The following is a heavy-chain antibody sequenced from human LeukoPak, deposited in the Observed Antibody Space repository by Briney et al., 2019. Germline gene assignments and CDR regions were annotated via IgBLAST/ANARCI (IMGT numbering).Heavy chain of an antibody. CDR3: AGLIVLVPLNMRNDVFDI. V-gene: IGHV4-59*12. D-gene: IGHD2/OR15-2a*01. CDR1: GGSISGYY. CDR2: FYDSGTT. J-gene: IGHJ3*02. Sequence: SETLSLTCTVSGGSISGYYWSWIRQPPGKGLEWIGHFYDSGTTEYNPSLKSRLSISVDTSKNQFSLILTSVTAADTAVYYCAGLIVLVPLNMRNDVFDIWGQGTMVTVSS.